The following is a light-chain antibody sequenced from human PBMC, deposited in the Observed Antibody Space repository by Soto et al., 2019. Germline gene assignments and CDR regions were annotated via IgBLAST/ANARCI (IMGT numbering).Light chain of an antibody. Sequence: EIVLTQSPGTLSLSPGERATLSCRASQSVSSSYLAWYQQQPGQAPRLLIYGASSRATGIPDRFSGSGSGTDFTLTFSRLEPEDFAVFYCQQYGSSPFTFGPGTKVDIK. J-gene: IGKJ3*01. CDR1: QSVSSSY. V-gene: IGKV3-20*01. CDR3: QQYGSSPFT. CDR2: GAS.